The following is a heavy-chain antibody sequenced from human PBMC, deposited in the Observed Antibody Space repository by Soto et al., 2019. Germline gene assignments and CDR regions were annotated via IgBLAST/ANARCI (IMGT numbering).Heavy chain of an antibody. CDR1: GGSISSGDYY. CDR2: IYYSGST. J-gene: IGHJ4*02. D-gene: IGHD1-1*01. V-gene: IGHV4-30-4*01. Sequence: QVQLQESGPGLVKPSQTLSLTCTVSGGSISSGDYYWSWIRQPPGKGLEWIGYIYYSGSTYYNPSLKSRVTISVDTSKNQFSLKLSSVTAADTAVYYCASLLTTGVLGIKFDYWGQGTLVTVSS. CDR3: ASLLTTGVLGIKFDY.